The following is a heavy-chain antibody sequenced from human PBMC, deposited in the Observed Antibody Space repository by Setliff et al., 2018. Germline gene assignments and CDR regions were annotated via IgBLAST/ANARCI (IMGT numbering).Heavy chain of an antibody. CDR2: INHTGST. Sequence: SETLSFTCGASGGTFSHYYWTWIRQSPGKGLEWLGEINHTGSTNYNPSLKSRVTISIDTSKDQFSLKLISMSAADTAVYYWARGRNVAARLLDSWGQGTLVTVSS. CDR3: ARGRNVAARLLDS. V-gene: IGHV4-34*01. J-gene: IGHJ4*02. D-gene: IGHD6-6*01. CDR1: GGTFSHYY.